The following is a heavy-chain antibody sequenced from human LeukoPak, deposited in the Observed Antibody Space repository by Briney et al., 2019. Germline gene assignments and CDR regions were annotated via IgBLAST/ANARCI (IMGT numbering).Heavy chain of an antibody. V-gene: IGHV3-48*03. CDR1: GFSLSAYE. D-gene: IGHD2-21*01. J-gene: IGHJ4*02. Sequence: PGGSLRVSCPASGFSLSAYEVNWVRQAPGKGLEWISYINTGVGTAFYADSVKGRFTISRDDAKNAVYLEMNSLRAEDTAIYYCARETLGCGGDCFDYWGQGALVTVSS. CDR3: ARETLGCGGDCFDY. CDR2: INTGVGTA.